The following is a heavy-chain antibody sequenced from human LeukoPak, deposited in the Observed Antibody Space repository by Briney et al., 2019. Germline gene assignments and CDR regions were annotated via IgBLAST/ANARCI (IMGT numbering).Heavy chain of an antibody. CDR3: AHLPFIAARSVDLDY. CDR1: GFTFSSYA. J-gene: IGHJ4*02. D-gene: IGHD6-6*01. Sequence: GGSLRLSCAASGFTFSSYAMSWVRQAPGRGLEWVSAISGSGGSTYYADSVKGRFTISRDNSKNTLYLQMNSLRAEDTAVYYCAHLPFIAARSVDLDYWGQGTLVTVSS. CDR2: ISGSGGST. V-gene: IGHV3-23*01.